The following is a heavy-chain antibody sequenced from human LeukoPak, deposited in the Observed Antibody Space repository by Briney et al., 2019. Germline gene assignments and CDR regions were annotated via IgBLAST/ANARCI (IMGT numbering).Heavy chain of an antibody. J-gene: IGHJ4*02. CDR3: ARVRKGGYSYGRTYYFDY. V-gene: IGHV4-34*01. Sequence: PSETLSLTCAVYGGSFSGYYWSWIRQPPGKGLEWIGEINHSGSTNYNPSLKSRVTISVDTSKNQFSLKLSSVTAADTAVYYCARVRKGGYSYGRTYYFDYWGQGTLVTVSS. CDR1: GGSFSGYY. CDR2: INHSGST. D-gene: IGHD5-18*01.